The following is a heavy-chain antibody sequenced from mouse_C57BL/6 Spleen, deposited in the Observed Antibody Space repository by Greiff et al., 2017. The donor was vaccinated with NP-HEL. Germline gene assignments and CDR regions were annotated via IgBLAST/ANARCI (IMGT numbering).Heavy chain of an antibody. CDR2: IHPNSGST. CDR1: GYTFTSYW. CDR3: ARERTYYDYDRGAMDY. J-gene: IGHJ4*01. V-gene: IGHV1-64*01. D-gene: IGHD2-4*01. Sequence: QVQLQQPGAELVKPGASVKLSCKASGYTFTSYWMHWVKQRPGQGLEWIGMIHPNSGSTNYNEKFKSKATLTVDKSSSTAYMQLSSLTSEDSAVXYCARERTYYDYDRGAMDYWGQGTSVTVSS.